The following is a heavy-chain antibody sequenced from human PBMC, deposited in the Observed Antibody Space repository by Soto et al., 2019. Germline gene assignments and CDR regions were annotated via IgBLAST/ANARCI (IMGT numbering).Heavy chain of an antibody. CDR3: ASGRIQLWR. CDR2: ISSSSSYI. J-gene: IGHJ4*02. V-gene: IGHV3-11*06. CDR1: GCTFRDYY. Sequence: PGGSRRISCAAPGCTFRDYYLSWIRQAPGKGLEWVSYISSSSSYIYYADSVKGRFTISRDNAKNSLYLQMNSLRAEDTAVYYCASGRIQLWRWGQGTLVTVSS. D-gene: IGHD5-18*01.